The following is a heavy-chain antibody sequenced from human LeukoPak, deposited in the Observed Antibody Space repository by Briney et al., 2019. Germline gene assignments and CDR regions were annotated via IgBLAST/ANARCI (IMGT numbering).Heavy chain of an antibody. D-gene: IGHD1-26*01. CDR3: ARGSVSGSYFGPIDY. CDR1: GFTFNTYV. J-gene: IGHJ4*02. Sequence: GGSLRLSCAASGFTFNTYVMTWVRQAPGKGLEWVSGISDNGVTTYYADSVRGRFTISRDNSKNTLYLQMDSLGAEDTAMYYCARGSVSGSYFGPIDYWGQGTLVTVSS. CDR2: ISDNGVTT. V-gene: IGHV3-23*01.